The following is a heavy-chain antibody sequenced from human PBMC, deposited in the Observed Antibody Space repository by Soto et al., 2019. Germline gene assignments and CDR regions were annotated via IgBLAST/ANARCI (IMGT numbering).Heavy chain of an antibody. Sequence: PGGSLRLSCAASGFTFSSYGMHWVRQAPGKGLEWVAVISYDGSNKYYADSVKGRFTISRDNSKNTLYLQMNSLRAEDTAVYYCAKVYGDYPYYFDYWGQGTLVTVSS. J-gene: IGHJ4*02. D-gene: IGHD4-17*01. CDR2: ISYDGSNK. V-gene: IGHV3-30*18. CDR3: AKVYGDYPYYFDY. CDR1: GFTFSSYG.